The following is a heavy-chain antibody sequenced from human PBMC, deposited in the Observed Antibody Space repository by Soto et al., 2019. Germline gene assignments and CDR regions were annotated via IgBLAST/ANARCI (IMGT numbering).Heavy chain of an antibody. D-gene: IGHD1-1*01. CDR1: GFTFGSYS. CDR3: ARTGTDNFDY. CDR2: ISSSSSYI. Sequence: PGGSLRLSCAASGFTFGSYSMNWVRQAPGKGLEWVSSISSSSSYIYYADSVKGRFTISRDNAKNSLYLQMNSLRAEGTAVYYCARTGTDNFDYWGQGTLVTVPS. V-gene: IGHV3-21*01. J-gene: IGHJ4*02.